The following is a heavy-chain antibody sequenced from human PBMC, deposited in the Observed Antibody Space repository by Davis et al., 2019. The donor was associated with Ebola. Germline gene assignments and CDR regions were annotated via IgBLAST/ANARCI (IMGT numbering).Heavy chain of an antibody. CDR1: GYSFTSYW. CDR3: ARHEMVQGVYNWFDP. CDR2: IYPGDSDT. Sequence: GESLKISCKGSGYSFTSYWIGWVRQMPGKGLEWMGIIYPGDSDTRYSPSFQGQVTISADKSISTAYLQWSSLKASDTAMYYCARHEMVQGVYNWFDPWGQGTLVTVSS. J-gene: IGHJ5*02. D-gene: IGHD3-10*01. V-gene: IGHV5-51*01.